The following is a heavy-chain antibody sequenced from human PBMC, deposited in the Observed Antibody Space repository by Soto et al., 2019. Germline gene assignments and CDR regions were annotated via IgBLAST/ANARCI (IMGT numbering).Heavy chain of an antibody. CDR1: GFSFSGYA. D-gene: IGHD6-13*01. V-gene: IGHV3-23*01. Sequence: EAQLLESGGSLVQPGGSLRLSCAASGFSFSGYAMNWVRQAPGKGLEWVSIISGAGDRTYYADSVKGRFTISIDNSKNTLYLQMNSLRAEDTAVYHCAKATRGPLSSRSSDANHFDSWGLGTLVAVSS. J-gene: IGHJ4*02. CDR3: AKATRGPLSSRSSDANHFDS. CDR2: ISGAGDRT.